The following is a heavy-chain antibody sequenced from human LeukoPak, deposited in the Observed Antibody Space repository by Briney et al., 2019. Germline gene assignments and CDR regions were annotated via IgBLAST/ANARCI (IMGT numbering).Heavy chain of an antibody. CDR2: IIPILGIA. V-gene: IGHV1-69*04. CDR3: ARDPDKTRTNYYDSSGYYTRRNDN. Sequence: ASVKFSCKASGGTFSSYAISWVRQAPGQGLEWMGRIIPILGIANYAQKFQGRVTITADKSTSTAYMELSSLRSEDTAVYYCARDPDKTRTNYYDSSGYYTRRNDNWGQGTLVTVSS. J-gene: IGHJ4*02. D-gene: IGHD3-22*01. CDR1: GGTFSSYA.